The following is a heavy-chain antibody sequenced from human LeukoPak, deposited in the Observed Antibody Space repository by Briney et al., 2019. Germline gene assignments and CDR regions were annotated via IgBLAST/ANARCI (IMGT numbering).Heavy chain of an antibody. V-gene: IGHV3-21*01. D-gene: IGHD4-17*01. CDR3: AREDIPPGPTVPNSMIDY. CDR1: GFTFSSYS. J-gene: IGHJ4*02. CDR2: ISSSSSYI. Sequence: GGSLRLSCAASGFTFSSYSMNWVRQAPGKGLEWVSSISSSSSYIYYADSVKGRFTISRDNAKNSLYQQMNSLRAEDTAVYYCAREDIPPGPTVPNSMIDYWGQGTLVTVSS.